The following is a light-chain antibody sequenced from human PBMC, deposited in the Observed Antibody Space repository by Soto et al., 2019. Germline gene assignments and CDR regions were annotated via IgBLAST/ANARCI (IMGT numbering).Light chain of an antibody. Sequence: DIVMTQSPLTLPVTPGEPASISCRSSQSLLYSNGYNYVDWYLQKPGQSPQLLIYLGSNRASGVPDRFSGSGSGTDFTLKISRVEAEDVGVYYCMQALQTPRTFGQGTKLEIK. CDR2: LGS. CDR3: MQALQTPRT. CDR1: QSLLYSNGYNY. V-gene: IGKV2-28*01. J-gene: IGKJ2*01.